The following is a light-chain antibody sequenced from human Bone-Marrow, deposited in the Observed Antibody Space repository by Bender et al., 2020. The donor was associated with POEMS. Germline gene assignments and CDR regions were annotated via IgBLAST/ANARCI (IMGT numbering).Light chain of an antibody. Sequence: QSVLTQPPSASGTPGQRVTISCSGGSSNIGAHAVNWYQHLPGTAPKLLIYSSHRRPSEVPDRFSGSRSGTSASLAISGLQSEDEGDYYCAVWDDSLNGWVFGGGTQLTVL. CDR3: AVWDDSLNGWV. V-gene: IGLV1-44*01. CDR1: SSNIGAHA. CDR2: SSH. J-gene: IGLJ3*02.